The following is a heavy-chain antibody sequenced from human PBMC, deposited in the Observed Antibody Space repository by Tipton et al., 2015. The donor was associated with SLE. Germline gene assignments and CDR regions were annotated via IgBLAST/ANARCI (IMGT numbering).Heavy chain of an antibody. CDR2: SHYSGNT. J-gene: IGHJ4*02. CDR1: GGSISSGGYY. Sequence: LRLSCSVSGGSISSGGYYWSWIRQHPGKGLEWIGYSHYSGNTYYNTSLKSRVTISVDTSKNQFSLKLSSVTAADTAVYYCARGGGDFGLKNWGQGTLFTVSS. V-gene: IGHV4-31*03. D-gene: IGHD3/OR15-3a*01. CDR3: ARGGGDFGLKN.